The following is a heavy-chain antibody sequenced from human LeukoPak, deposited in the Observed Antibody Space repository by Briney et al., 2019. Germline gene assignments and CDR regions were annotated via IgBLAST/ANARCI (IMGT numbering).Heavy chain of an antibody. V-gene: IGHV3-33*01. CDR2: IWYDGSNK. J-gene: IGHJ3*02. CDR3: AREGHEDHDAFDI. CDR1: GFTFSSYG. Sequence: PGGSLRLSCAASGFTFSSYGMHRVRQAPGKGLEWVAVIWYDGSNKYYADSVKGRFTISRDNSKNTLYLQMNSLRAEDTAVYYCAREGHEDHDAFDIWGQGTMVTVSS.